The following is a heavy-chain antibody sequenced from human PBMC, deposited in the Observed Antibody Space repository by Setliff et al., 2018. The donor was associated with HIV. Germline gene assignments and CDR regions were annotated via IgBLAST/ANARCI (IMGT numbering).Heavy chain of an antibody. J-gene: IGHJ5*02. CDR1: GYSFTDYF. CDR2: VNPNSGDT. D-gene: IGHD3-3*01. V-gene: IGHV1-2*06. Sequence: ASVKVSCKASGYSFTDYFMHWVRQAPGQGLEWMGRVNPNSGDTNYAQKFQGRVTMTRHTSISTAYMELSRLTSDDTAAYYCAREGDVLSGYYVNWFDPWGQGTLVTVSS. CDR3: AREGDVLSGYYVNWFDP.